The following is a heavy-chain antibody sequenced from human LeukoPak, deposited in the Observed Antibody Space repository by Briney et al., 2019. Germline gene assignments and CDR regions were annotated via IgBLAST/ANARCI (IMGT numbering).Heavy chain of an antibody. CDR2: ISSSGSTI. V-gene: IGHV3-11*04. J-gene: IGHJ6*03. CDR1: GFTFSDYY. CDR3: ARERWIAVAGPFYYYYYMDV. Sequence: GGSLRLSCAASGFTFSDYYMSWIRQAPGKGLEWVSYISSSGSTIYYADSVKGRFTISRDNAKNPLYLQMNSLRAEDTAVYYCARERWIAVAGPFYYYYYMDVWGKGTTVTVSS. D-gene: IGHD6-19*01.